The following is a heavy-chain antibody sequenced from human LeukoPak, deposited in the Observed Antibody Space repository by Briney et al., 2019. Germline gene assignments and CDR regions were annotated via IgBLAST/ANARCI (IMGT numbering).Heavy chain of an antibody. V-gene: IGHV1-18*01. D-gene: IGHD5-24*01. CDR3: ARVWDGYSFPPIDPSFDY. J-gene: IGHJ4*02. CDR2: ISAYNGNT. Sequence: ASVKVSCKASGYTFTSYGISWVRQAPGQGLEWMGWISAYNGNTNYAQKLQGRVTMTTDTSTSTAYMELRSLRSDDTAVYYCARVWDGYSFPPIDPSFDYWGQGTLVTVSS. CDR1: GYTFTSYG.